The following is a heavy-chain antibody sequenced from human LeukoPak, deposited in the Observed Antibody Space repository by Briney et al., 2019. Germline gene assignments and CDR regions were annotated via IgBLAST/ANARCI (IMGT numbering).Heavy chain of an antibody. Sequence: PGGSLRLSCGASGFXVSSNYMSWVRQAPGKGLEWVSVIYSGGSTYYADSVKGRFTISRDNSKNTLYLQMNSLRAEDTAVYYCARIYDSSGYYYGYWGQGTLVTVSS. CDR1: GFXVSSNY. CDR3: ARIYDSSGYYYGY. D-gene: IGHD3-22*01. J-gene: IGHJ4*02. CDR2: IYSGGST. V-gene: IGHV3-53*01.